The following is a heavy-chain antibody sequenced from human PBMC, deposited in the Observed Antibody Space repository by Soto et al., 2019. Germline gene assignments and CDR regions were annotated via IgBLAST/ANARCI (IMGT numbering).Heavy chain of an antibody. CDR2: IYYSGST. D-gene: IGHD3-10*01. V-gene: IGHV4-59*08. CDR1: GGSISSYY. J-gene: IGHJ5*02. CDR3: ARLRKVLLWFGVDTWFNP. Sequence: SETLSLTCTVSGGSISSYYWSWIRQPPGKGLEWIGYIYYSGSTNYNPSLKSRVTISVDTSKNQFSLKLSSVTAADTAVYYCARLRKVLLWFGVDTWFNPWGQGTLVTVSS.